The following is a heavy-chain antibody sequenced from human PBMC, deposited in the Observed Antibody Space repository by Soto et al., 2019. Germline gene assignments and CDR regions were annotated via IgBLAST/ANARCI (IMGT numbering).Heavy chain of an antibody. CDR3: ARTRITSLMDY. CDR2: MSPKSGNT. J-gene: IGHJ4*02. V-gene: IGHV1-8*01. Sequence: ASLKVSCKASGYTFTTYDINWVRQTTGQGLEWMGWMSPKSGNTGYAQQFQGRVTMTRDTSISTAYMELSSLRSEDTAVYYCARTRITSLMDYWGQGTLVTVSS. CDR1: GYTFTTYD. D-gene: IGHD3-10*01.